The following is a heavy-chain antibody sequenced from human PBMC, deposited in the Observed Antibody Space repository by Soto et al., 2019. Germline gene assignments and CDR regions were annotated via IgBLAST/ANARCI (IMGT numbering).Heavy chain of an antibody. CDR1: AASFSKYY. Sequence: SETLSLTCTVSAASFSKYYWSWIRQPPGKGLEWIGYIYFNGNTNYNPSLKRRVTISIDTSKKQISLNLTSVADADTAVYYCASVTFGGVVLAHWGQGTLVTVSS. J-gene: IGHJ4*02. D-gene: IGHD3-16*01. V-gene: IGHV4-59*01. CDR3: ASVTFGGVVLAH. CDR2: IYFNGNT.